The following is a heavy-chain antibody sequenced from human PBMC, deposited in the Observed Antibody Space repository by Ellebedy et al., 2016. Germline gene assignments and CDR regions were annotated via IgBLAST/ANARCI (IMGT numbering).Heavy chain of an antibody. J-gene: IGHJ4*02. CDR2: ISSGSSTI. CDR3: ARDNQPEYSSSSFDY. D-gene: IGHD6-6*01. CDR1: AFTFSSYS. V-gene: IGHV3-48*02. Sequence: GGSLRLXCAASAFTFSSYSMNWVRQAPGKGLEWVSYISSGSSTIYYADSVKGRFTISRDNAKNSLYLQMNSLRDEDTAVYYCARDNQPEYSSSSFDYWGQGTLVTVSS.